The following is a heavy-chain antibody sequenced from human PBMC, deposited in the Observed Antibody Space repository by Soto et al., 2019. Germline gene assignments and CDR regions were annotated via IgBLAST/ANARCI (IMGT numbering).Heavy chain of an antibody. Sequence: QVQLQESGPGLVKPSQTLSLTCTVSGGSISSGGYYWSWIRQHPGKGLEWIGYIYYSGSAYYNPSLKRRVTLSLETPKTQFSLRLSAVTAADTAVYYCARDAGGWYPLPSPWFDPWGQGTLVTVSS. CDR1: GGSISSGGYY. V-gene: IGHV4-31*03. J-gene: IGHJ5*02. CDR3: ARDAGGWYPLPSPWFDP. D-gene: IGHD2-2*01. CDR2: IYYSGSA.